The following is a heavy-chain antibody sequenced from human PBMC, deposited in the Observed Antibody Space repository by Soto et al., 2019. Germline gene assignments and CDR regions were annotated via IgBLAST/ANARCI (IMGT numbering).Heavy chain of an antibody. Sequence: SEPLSLTCAVSGDSVSNDNYYWSWIRQPPGKGLEWVGYIYYSVTTNYNSYLKSRLSLSVDMSKNQFSLKLASVTAADTAVYRCARSQRGRTAFTFDYWGQGALVTVS. CDR3: ARSQRGRTAFTFDY. CDR2: IYYSVTT. V-gene: IGHV4-61*01. CDR1: GDSVSNDNYY. D-gene: IGHD3-16*01. J-gene: IGHJ4*02.